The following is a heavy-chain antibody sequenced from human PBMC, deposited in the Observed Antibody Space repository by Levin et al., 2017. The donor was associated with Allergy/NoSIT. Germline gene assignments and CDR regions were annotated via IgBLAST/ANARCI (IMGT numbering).Heavy chain of an antibody. J-gene: IGHJ4*02. Sequence: PSETLSLTCTVSGGSISSSSYYWGWIRQPPGKGLEWIGSIYYSGSTYYNPSLKSRVTISVDTSKNQFPLKLSSVTAADTAVYYCARARGGAAGINYWGQGTLVTVSS. D-gene: IGHD6-13*01. CDR1: GGSISSSSYY. CDR3: ARARGGAAGINY. V-gene: IGHV4-39*06. CDR2: IYYSGST.